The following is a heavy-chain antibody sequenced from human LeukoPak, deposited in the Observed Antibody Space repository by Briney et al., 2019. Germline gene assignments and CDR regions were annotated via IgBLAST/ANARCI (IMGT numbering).Heavy chain of an antibody. V-gene: IGHV4-59*01. Sequence: PSETLSLTCIVSGGSISNYYWSWIRQPPGKGLEWIGYIYYSGSTNYNPSLKSRVTISVDTSKNQFSLKLSSVTAADTAVYYCARVYYSNSYDYWYFDLWGRGTLVTVSS. J-gene: IGHJ2*01. CDR2: IYYSGST. CDR3: ARVYYSNSYDYWYFDL. CDR1: GGSISNYY. D-gene: IGHD6-13*01.